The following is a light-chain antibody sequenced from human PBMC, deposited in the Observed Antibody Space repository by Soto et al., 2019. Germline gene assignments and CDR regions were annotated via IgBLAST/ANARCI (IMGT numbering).Light chain of an antibody. CDR3: QQYYSYPIT. CDR2: AAS. CDR1: QCISSY. V-gene: IGKV1-8*01. J-gene: IGKJ5*01. Sequence: AIRMTQSPSSLSASTGDRVTITCRASQCISSYLAWYQQKPGKAPKLLIYAASTLQSGVPSRFSGSGSGTDFTLTISCLQSEDFATYYCQQYYSYPITFGQGTRLENK.